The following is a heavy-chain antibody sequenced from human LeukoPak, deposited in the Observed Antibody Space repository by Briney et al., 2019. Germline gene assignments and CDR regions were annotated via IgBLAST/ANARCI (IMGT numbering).Heavy chain of an antibody. V-gene: IGHV3-23*01. J-gene: IGHJ4*02. CDR1: GFTFSNAW. Sequence: GGSLRLSCAASGFTFSNAWMSWVRQAPGKGLEWVSTMSGSGGRTFYGDSVKGRFTISRDRSKNTLYLQMNSLRPEDTAVYYCAKEGSSWNVDYWGQGTLVTVSS. D-gene: IGHD6-13*01. CDR3: AKEGSSWNVDY. CDR2: MSGSGGRT.